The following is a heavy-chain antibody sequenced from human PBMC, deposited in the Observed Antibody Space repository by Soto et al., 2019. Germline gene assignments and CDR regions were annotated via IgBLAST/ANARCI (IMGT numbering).Heavy chain of an antibody. V-gene: IGHV3-74*01. Sequence: PGGCLRLSCAASGFNFSNYWMHWVRQAPGKGLVWVSRSNSGGSWTRYADYVKGRFTISRDNAKNSLYLQMTRLRAEDTAVYYCARTGFCSGVTCYFNYYYYMDVWGKGTTVTVSS. CDR2: SNSGGSWT. CDR3: ARTGFCSGVTCYFNYYYYMDV. J-gene: IGHJ6*03. CDR1: GFNFSNYW. D-gene: IGHD2-15*01.